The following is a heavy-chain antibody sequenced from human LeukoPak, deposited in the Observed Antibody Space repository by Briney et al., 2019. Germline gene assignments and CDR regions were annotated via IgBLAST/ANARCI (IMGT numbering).Heavy chain of an antibody. CDR2: VKQDGTEK. CDR1: GFTFRDYW. D-gene: IGHD6-13*01. J-gene: IGHJ4*02. V-gene: IGHV3-7*01. Sequence: PGGSLRLSCEASGFTFRDYWMTWVRQAPGKWLEWVANVKQDGTEKFYVDSVKGRFTISRDNGKNSLYLQMNSLRVEDTAIYYCARAGGTSWADYWGQGTLVTVSS. CDR3: ARAGGTSWADY.